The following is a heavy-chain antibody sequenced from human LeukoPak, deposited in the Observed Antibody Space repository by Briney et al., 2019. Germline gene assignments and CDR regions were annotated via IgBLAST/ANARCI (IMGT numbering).Heavy chain of an antibody. J-gene: IGHJ5*02. CDR3: AKVGKLMGIAVAEGPFDP. V-gene: IGHV3-30*02. CDR2: IRYDGSNK. CDR1: GFTFSSYG. Sequence: PGGSLRLSCAASGFTFSSYGMHWVRQAPGKGLEWVAFIRYDGSNKYYADSVKGRFTISRDNSKNTLYLQMNSLRAEDTAVYYCAKVGKLMGIAVAEGPFDPWGQGTLVTVSS. D-gene: IGHD6-19*01.